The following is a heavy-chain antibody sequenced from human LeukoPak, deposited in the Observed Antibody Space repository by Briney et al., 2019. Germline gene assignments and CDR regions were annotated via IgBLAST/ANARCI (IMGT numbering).Heavy chain of an antibody. V-gene: IGHV4-59*01. Sequence: PSETLSLTCTVSGGSISSYYWSWIRQPPGKGLEWIGYIYYSGSTNYNPSLKSRVTISVDTSKNQFSLKLSSVTAADTAVYYCARDSSPPLRYFDWWNFLTFDIWGQGTMVTVSS. CDR3: ARDSSPPLRYFDWWNFLTFDI. J-gene: IGHJ3*02. CDR1: GGSISSYY. D-gene: IGHD3-9*01. CDR2: IYYSGST.